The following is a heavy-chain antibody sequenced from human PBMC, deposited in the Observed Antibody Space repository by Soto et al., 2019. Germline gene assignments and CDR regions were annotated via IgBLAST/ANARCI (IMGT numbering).Heavy chain of an antibody. J-gene: IGHJ6*03. CDR2: TYYRSRWYN. CDR1: GYSVSGNSAA. D-gene: IGHD1-1*01. V-gene: IGHV6-1*01. CDR3: AGTTSHHWLYMDV. Sequence: SQTLSLTCAISGYSVSGNSAAWNWIRLSPSRGLEWLARTYYRSRWYNDYAVSVRSRITVNADTSKNQFSLQLTSVTPEDTAIYYCAGTTSHHWLYMDVWGRGTTVTVSS.